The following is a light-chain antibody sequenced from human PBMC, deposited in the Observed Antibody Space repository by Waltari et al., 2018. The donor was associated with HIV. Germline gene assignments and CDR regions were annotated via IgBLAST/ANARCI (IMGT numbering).Light chain of an antibody. CDR1: TSDIGAYNY. CDR3: SSYTNKYTWV. V-gene: IGLV2-14*01. CDR2: EVS. Sequence: QSALTQPASVSGSPGQSITISCTGTTSDIGAYNYVSWFQHHPAEAPKLIIFEVSNRPAGGSTRFAGSKSGNTASLTVSGLQPEDEADYYCSSYTNKYTWVFGGGTKLTVL. J-gene: IGLJ3*02.